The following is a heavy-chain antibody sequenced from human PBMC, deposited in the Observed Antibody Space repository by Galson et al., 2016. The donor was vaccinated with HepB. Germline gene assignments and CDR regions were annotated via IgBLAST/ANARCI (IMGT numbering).Heavy chain of an antibody. J-gene: IGHJ4*02. CDR2: TSYDGSQK. D-gene: IGHD4-17*01. CDR1: GFTFRNYA. CDR3: ARDSHDYGDVLVSGIDY. V-gene: IGHV3-30-3*01. Sequence: SLRLSCAASGFTFRNYAIHWVRQAPGKGLEWVSVTSYDGSQKYYADSVKGRFIMSRDNSKNTAYLQMDRLRVEETAVYYCARDSHDYGDVLVSGIDYWGQGTLVTVST.